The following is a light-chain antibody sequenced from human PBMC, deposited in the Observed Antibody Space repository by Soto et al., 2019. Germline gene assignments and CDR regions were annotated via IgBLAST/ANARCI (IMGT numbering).Light chain of an antibody. CDR2: DNN. CDR1: SSNLGAGYD. V-gene: IGLV1-51*01. CDR3: GAWDSSLHAGV. Sequence: QLVLTQPPSVSGAPGQRVTISCTGSSSNLGAGYDVHWYQRLPGTAPKVLIYDNNKRPSGIPDRFSGSKSATSATLVITGPQTGDEADYYCGAWDSSLHAGVFGGGTKLTVL. J-gene: IGLJ2*01.